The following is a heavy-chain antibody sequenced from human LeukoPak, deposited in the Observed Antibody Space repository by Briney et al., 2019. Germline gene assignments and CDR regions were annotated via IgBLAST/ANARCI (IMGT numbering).Heavy chain of an antibody. CDR3: ASSRGLRFLAY. J-gene: IGHJ4*02. V-gene: IGHV4-59*01. CDR1: GGSIISYY. CDR2: IYDSGST. Sequence: SETLSLTCTVSGGSIISYYWSWIRQPPGKGLEWIGYIYDSGSTNYNPSLKSRVTISIDTSKNQFSLKLTSVTAADTAVYYCASSRGLRFLAYWGQGTLVTVSS. D-gene: IGHD3-3*01.